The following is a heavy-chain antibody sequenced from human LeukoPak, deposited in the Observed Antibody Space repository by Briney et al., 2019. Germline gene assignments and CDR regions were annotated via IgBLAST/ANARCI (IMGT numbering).Heavy chain of an antibody. Sequence: SETLSLTCTVSGGSISSGGYYWSWIRQHPGKGLEWIGYIYYSGSTYYNPSLKSRVTISVDTSKNQFSLKLSSVTAADTAVYYCARVTICPGGSCYGDYWGQGTLVTVSS. CDR1: GGSISSGGYY. J-gene: IGHJ4*02. V-gene: IGHV4-31*03. CDR3: ARVTICPGGSCYGDY. CDR2: IYYSGST. D-gene: IGHD2-15*01.